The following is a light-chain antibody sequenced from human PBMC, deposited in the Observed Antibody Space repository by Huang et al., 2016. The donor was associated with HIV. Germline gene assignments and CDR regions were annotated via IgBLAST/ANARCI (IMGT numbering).Light chain of an antibody. CDR3: QQYGSSPPYT. Sequence: EIVLTQSPGTLSLSPGERATLSCRASQSVSSNYLAWYLQKPGQAPRLLIYGASSRATGIPDRFSGSGSGTDFTLTISRLEPEDFAVYYCQQYGSSPPYTFGQGTKLEIK. J-gene: IGKJ2*01. V-gene: IGKV3-20*01. CDR2: GAS. CDR1: QSVSSNY.